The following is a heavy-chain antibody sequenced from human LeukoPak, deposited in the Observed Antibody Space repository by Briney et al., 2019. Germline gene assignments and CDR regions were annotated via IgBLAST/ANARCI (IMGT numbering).Heavy chain of an antibody. CDR2: ISYDGSNK. CDR3: ARDAGSRGMDV. Sequence: GRSLRLSCAAPGFTFSSYAMHWVRQAPGKGLEWVAVISYDGSNKYYADSVKGRFTISRDNSKNTLYLQMNSLRAEDTAVYYCARDAGSRGMDVWGQGTTVTVSS. J-gene: IGHJ6*02. CDR1: GFTFSSYA. V-gene: IGHV3-30-3*01.